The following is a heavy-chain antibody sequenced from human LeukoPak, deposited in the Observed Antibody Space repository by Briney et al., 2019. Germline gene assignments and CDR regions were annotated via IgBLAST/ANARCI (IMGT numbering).Heavy chain of an antibody. CDR3: AKCPYYDSSACNWFDP. CDR2: IGGSGGST. Sequence: GGSLRLSCAAYGFTFSSYAMSWVRQAPGKGLQWVSIIGGSGGSTYYADSVKGRFTISRDNSKNTLYLQMNSLRAEDSAVYYCAKCPYYDSSACNWFDPWGQGTLVTVSS. J-gene: IGHJ5*02. CDR1: GFTFSSYA. D-gene: IGHD3-22*01. V-gene: IGHV3-23*01.